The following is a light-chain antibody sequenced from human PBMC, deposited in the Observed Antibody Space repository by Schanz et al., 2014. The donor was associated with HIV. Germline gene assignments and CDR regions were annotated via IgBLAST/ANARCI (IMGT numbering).Light chain of an antibody. V-gene: IGKV3-20*01. Sequence: EIVLTQSPGTLSLSPGERATLSCRASQSVSGDYFAWYQQKPGQAPRLLIYGASSRAAGIPDRFSGSGSGTEFTLTISSLQSEDFAVYYCQQYNNWPPITFGPGTKVDIK. J-gene: IGKJ3*01. CDR3: QQYNNWPPIT. CDR1: QSVSGDY. CDR2: GAS.